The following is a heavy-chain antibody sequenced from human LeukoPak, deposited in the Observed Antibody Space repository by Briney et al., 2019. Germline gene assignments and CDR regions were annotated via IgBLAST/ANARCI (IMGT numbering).Heavy chain of an antibody. Sequence: SETLSLTCTVSGGSISSYYWSWIRQPPGKGLEWIGYIYYSGSTNYNPSLKSRVTISVDTSKNQFSLKLSSVTAADTAVYYCGRGHDYDAFDIWGQGTMVTVSS. J-gene: IGHJ3*02. CDR1: GGSISSYY. CDR2: IYYSGST. CDR3: GRGHDYDAFDI. D-gene: IGHD3-16*01. V-gene: IGHV4-59*01.